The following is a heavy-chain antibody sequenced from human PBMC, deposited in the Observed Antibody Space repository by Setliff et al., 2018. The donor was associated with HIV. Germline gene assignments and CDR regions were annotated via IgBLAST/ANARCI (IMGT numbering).Heavy chain of an antibody. CDR1: GYSIRSGHY. D-gene: IGHD1-1*01. Sequence: SETLSLTCAVSGYSIRSGHYWGWIRQSPGKGLEWIGTMFRTGTSYYNPSLTSRVTISQDTSKNQFSLELTSVTAADTAVYYCATVDGTRYLDYWGQGKLVTVS. J-gene: IGHJ4*02. CDR3: ATVDGTRYLDY. V-gene: IGHV4-38-2*01. CDR2: MFRTGTS.